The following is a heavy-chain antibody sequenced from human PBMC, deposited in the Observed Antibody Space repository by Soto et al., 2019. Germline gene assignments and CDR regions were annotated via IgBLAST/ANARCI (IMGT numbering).Heavy chain of an antibody. J-gene: IGHJ6*03. CDR2: IYPGDSDT. Sequence: PGESLKISCKGSGYSFTSYWIGWVRQMPGKGLEWMGIIYPGDSDTRYSPSFQGQVTISADKSISTAYLQWSSLKASDTAMFYCARRGLSGPYVDYYYYMDVWGKGTTVTVSS. D-gene: IGHD6-25*01. CDR1: GYSFTSYW. CDR3: ARRGLSGPYVDYYYYMDV. V-gene: IGHV5-51*01.